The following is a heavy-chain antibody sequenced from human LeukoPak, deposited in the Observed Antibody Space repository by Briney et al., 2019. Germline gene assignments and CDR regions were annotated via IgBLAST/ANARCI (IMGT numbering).Heavy chain of an antibody. J-gene: IGHJ4*02. CDR2: IWYDGSNK. V-gene: IGHV3-33*06. CDR1: GFTFSSYG. Sequence: GRSLRLSCAASGFTFSSYGMHWVRQAPGKGLEWVAVIWYDGSNKYYADSVKGRFTISRDNSKNTLYLQMNSLRAEDTAVYYCAKDGWELLYEQPLPPDYWGQGTLVTVSS. CDR3: AKDGWELLYEQPLPPDY. D-gene: IGHD1-26*01.